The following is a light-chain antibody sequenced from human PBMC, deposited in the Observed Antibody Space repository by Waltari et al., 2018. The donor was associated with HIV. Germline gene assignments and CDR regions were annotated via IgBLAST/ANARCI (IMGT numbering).Light chain of an antibody. CDR2: SAS. J-gene: IGKJ3*01. V-gene: IGKV1-12*02. Sequence: DIQMTQSPSSVSGSVGDSVPINCRASQEISTSLAWYQQRPGEAPRLLILSASTLQTGVPSRFSGSGSGTAFTLTINSLQPDDFATYFCQQASAFPFTFGPGTKVEI. CDR1: QEISTS. CDR3: QQASAFPFT.